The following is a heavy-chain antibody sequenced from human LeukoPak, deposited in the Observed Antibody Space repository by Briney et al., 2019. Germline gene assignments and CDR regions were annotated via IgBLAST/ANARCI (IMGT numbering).Heavy chain of an antibody. CDR1: GFTFSDHS. V-gene: IGHV3-72*01. CDR3: TRDREYDFWSGYYNRYGMDV. J-gene: IGHJ6*02. Sequence: PGGSLRLSCAASGFTFSDHSMDWVRQAPGKGLEWVGRSRNKANSYITEYAASVKGRFTISRDDSKSIAYLQMNSLKTEDTAVYYCTRDREYDFWSGYYNRYGMDVWGQGTTVTVSS. D-gene: IGHD3-3*01. CDR2: SRNKANSYIT.